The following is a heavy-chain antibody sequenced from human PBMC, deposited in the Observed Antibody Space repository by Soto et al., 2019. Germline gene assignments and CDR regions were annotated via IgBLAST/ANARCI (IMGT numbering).Heavy chain of an antibody. D-gene: IGHD2-15*01. CDR3: ARAKVLVAPTTFDY. V-gene: IGHV4-59*01. CDR1: GGSISSYY. Sequence: PSETLSLTCTVSGGSISSYYWSWIRQPPGKGLEWIGYIYSSGSTNYNPSLKSRVTISVDTSRTQFSLKLSSVTAADTAVYYCARAKVLVAPTTFDYWYQGTLLTRSS. J-gene: IGHJ4*02. CDR2: IYSSGST.